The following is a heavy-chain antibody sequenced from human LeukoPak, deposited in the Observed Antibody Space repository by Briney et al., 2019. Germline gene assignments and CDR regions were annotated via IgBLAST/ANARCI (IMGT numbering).Heavy chain of an antibody. CDR1: GFTVSSNY. Sequence: GGSLRLSCAASGFTVSSNYMSWVRQAPGKGLEWVSVIYSGGSTYYADSVKGRFTISRDNSKNTLYLQMNSLRAEDTAVYYCARELSSVPNAFDIWGQGTMVTVSS. D-gene: IGHD1-1*01. CDR2: IYSGGST. V-gene: IGHV3-53*01. CDR3: ARELSSVPNAFDI. J-gene: IGHJ3*02.